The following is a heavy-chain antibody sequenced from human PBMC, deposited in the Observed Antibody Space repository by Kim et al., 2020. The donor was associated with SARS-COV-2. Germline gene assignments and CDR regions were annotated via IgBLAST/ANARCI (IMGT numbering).Heavy chain of an antibody. CDR3: ARGSGYTAYIDY. Sequence: ASVKVSCKASAYIFTSYYLHWVRQAPGQGLEWMGIINPSDGSTSYAQKFQGRVTMTSDTSTSTVYMEVSSLRSEDTAMYYCARGSGYTAYIDYWGQGTLVTVSS. V-gene: IGHV1-46*01. D-gene: IGHD5-12*01. CDR1: AYIFTSYY. CDR2: INPSDGST. J-gene: IGHJ4*02.